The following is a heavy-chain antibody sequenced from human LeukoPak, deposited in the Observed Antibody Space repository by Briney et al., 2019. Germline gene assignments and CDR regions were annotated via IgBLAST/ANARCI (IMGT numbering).Heavy chain of an antibody. Sequence: SETLSLTCTVSGGSISSYYWSWIRQPPGKGLEWIGYIYYSGSTNYNPSLKSRVTISVDTSKNQFSLKLSPVTAADTAVYYCARAGAHDAFDIWGQGTMVTVSS. V-gene: IGHV4-59*01. CDR1: GGSISSYY. CDR2: IYYSGST. CDR3: ARAGAHDAFDI. J-gene: IGHJ3*02.